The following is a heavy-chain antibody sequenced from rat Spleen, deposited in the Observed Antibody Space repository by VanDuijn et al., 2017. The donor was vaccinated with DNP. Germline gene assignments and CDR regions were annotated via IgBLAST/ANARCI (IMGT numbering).Heavy chain of an antibody. V-gene: IGHV1-43*01. D-gene: IGHD1-9*01. J-gene: IGHJ2*01. CDR1: GYTFTSYF. CDR2: INTGSGGT. CDR3: AREETYYGYNYFDY. Sequence: QVQLQQSGTELAKPGSSVKISCKASGYTFTSYFINWIKQTTGQGLEYIGYINTGSGGTNYNEKFKGKATLTVDKSSSTAFMQLSSLTPDDSAVYYCAREETYYGYNYFDYWGQGVMVTVSS.